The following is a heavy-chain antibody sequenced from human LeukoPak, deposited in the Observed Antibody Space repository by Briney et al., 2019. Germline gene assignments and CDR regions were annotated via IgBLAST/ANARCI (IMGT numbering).Heavy chain of an antibody. V-gene: IGHV4-39*07. D-gene: IGHD2-15*01. CDR1: GGSTRSGRHH. CDR3: ARDLGGYPFFMDV. CDR2: LDESGRP. J-gene: IGHJ6*03. Sequence: SETLSLTCSVSGGSTRSGRHHWAWVRQPPGKGLEFIGSLDESGRPYYNAPLKSRVTISEDSSGKQFSLNLSSVTAADTAVYYCARDLGGYPFFMDVWGRGTTVSVSS.